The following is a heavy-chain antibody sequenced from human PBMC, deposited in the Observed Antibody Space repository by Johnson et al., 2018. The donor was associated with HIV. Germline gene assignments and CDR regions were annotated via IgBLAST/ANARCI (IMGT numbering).Heavy chain of an antibody. J-gene: IGHJ3*02. CDR3: ASVRSDYSNDDAFDI. CDR1: GFSVSSKY. Sequence: VQLVESGGGLIQLGGSLRLSCAASGFSVSSKYMSWVRQAPGKGLAWVANIKQDGSEKYYVDSVKGRFTISRDNAKNSLYLQMNSLRAEDTAVYYCASVRSDYSNDDAFDIWGQGTMVTVSS. CDR2: IKQDGSEK. V-gene: IGHV3-7*01. D-gene: IGHD4-11*01.